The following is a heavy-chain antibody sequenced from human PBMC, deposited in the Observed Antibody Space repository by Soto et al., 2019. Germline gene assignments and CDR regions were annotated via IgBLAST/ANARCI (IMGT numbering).Heavy chain of an antibody. CDR2: IIPIFGTA. CDR3: ARARLGYCSSTSCPYRAFDI. CDR1: GGTFSSYA. D-gene: IGHD2-2*01. Sequence: EASVKVSCKASGGTFSSYAISWVRQAPGQGLEWMGGIIPIFGTANYAQKFQGRVTITADESTSTAYMELSSLRSEDTAVHYCARARLGYCSSTSCPYRAFDIWGQGTMVTVSS. J-gene: IGHJ3*02. V-gene: IGHV1-69*13.